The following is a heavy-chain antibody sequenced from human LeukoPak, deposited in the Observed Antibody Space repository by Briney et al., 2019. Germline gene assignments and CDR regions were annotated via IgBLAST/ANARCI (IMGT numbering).Heavy chain of an antibody. D-gene: IGHD6-19*01. J-gene: IGHJ6*03. CDR2: IYTSGST. CDR1: GGSISSYY. V-gene: IGHV4-4*09. Sequence: SETLSLTCTVSGGSISSYYWSWIRRPPGKGLEWIGYIYTSGSTNYNPSLKSRVTISVDTSKNQFSLKLSSVTAADTAVYYCARRDQYSSGEYYMDVWGKGTTVTVSS. CDR3: ARRDQYSSGEYYMDV.